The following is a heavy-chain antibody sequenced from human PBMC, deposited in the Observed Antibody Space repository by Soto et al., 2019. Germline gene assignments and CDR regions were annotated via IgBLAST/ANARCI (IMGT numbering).Heavy chain of an antibody. CDR3: VILAHGKFDF. CDR1: GFTVSTDW. CDR2: IRSGGNT. J-gene: IGHJ4*02. D-gene: IGHD1-26*01. Sequence: LRLSCAASGFTVSTDWMYWVRQAPGKGLEWVSVIRSGGNTYYADSVEGRFTISRDNSRNQLYLQMNSLRAEDTALYYCVILAHGKFDFWGQGTLVTVSS. V-gene: IGHV3-66*01.